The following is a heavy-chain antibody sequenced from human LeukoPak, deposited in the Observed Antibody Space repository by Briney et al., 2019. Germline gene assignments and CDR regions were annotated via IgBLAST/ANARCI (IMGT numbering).Heavy chain of an antibody. CDR3: AREYVGRRITIFGVVKIFRSPHLGFDY. D-gene: IGHD3-3*01. Sequence: ASVKVSCKASGYTFTSYDINWVRQATGQGREWMGWMNPDSGNTGYAQRFQGRVTITRNTSISTAYMELSSLRSEDTAVYYCAREYVGRRITIFGVVKIFRSPHLGFDYWGQGTLVTVSS. V-gene: IGHV1-8*03. J-gene: IGHJ4*02. CDR2: MNPDSGNT. CDR1: GYTFTSYD.